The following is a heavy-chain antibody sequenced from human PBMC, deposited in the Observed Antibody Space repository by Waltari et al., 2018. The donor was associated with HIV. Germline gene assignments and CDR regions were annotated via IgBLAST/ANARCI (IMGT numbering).Heavy chain of an antibody. CDR3: ARQMTFYDALDI. J-gene: IGHJ3*02. CDR2: IYPNSGDT. Sequence: QVQLVQSGAEVRKPGDSVKVACKTSGYTFTDNYIHWVRQAPGQGPEWMGWIYPNSGDTHFAEKFQGRVTLTRDTSIRTAYVEVSNLRSDDTAVYYCARQMTFYDALDIWGQGTMVSVSS. V-gene: IGHV1-2*02. CDR1: GYTFTDNY.